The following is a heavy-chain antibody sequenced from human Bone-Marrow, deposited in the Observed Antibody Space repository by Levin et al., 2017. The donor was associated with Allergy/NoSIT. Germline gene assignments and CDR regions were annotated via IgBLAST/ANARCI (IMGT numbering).Heavy chain of an antibody. D-gene: IGHD5-12*01. J-gene: IGHJ4*02. CDR1: GYTFTSYD. CDR2: MSPNSGNT. Sequence: ASVKVSCKASGYTFTSYDINWVRQATGQGLEWVGWMSPNSGNTGYAQKFQGRVTLTRDTSISTAYMELGSLTSEDTAVYYCAKNVLATGTFDDWGQGTLVTVSS. CDR3: AKNVLATGTFDD. V-gene: IGHV1-8*01.